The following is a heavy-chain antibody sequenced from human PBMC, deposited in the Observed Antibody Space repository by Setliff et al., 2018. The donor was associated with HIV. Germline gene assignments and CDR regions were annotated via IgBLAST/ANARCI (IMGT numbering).Heavy chain of an antibody. J-gene: IGHJ4*01. V-gene: IGHV4-39*07. D-gene: IGHD5-18*01. CDR2: IYYSGST. Sequence: SETLSLTCTVSGGSISSTVYYWGWIRQPPGKGLEWIGSIYYSGSTYYNPSLESRITISRDTSKNQFSLKMNSVTAADTAVYYCAREGKTALVTKYFDYWGHGKLVTVSS. CDR3: AREGKTALVTKYFDY. CDR1: GGSISSTVYY.